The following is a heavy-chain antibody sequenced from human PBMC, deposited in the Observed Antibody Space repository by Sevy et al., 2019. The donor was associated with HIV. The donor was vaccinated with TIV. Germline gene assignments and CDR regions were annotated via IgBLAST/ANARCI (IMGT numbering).Heavy chain of an antibody. CDR1: GFIFSNYE. CDR3: ARDIDSSGYSYAFDL. V-gene: IGHV3-48*03. Sequence: GESLKISCKASGFIFSNYEMNWVRQAPGKGLEWVSYISPSGHAIYYADSVKGRFTVSRDNAKNSLYLHMNSLRGDDTALYYCARDIDSSGYSYAFDLWGQGTMVTVSS. CDR2: ISPSGHAI. D-gene: IGHD3-22*01. J-gene: IGHJ3*01.